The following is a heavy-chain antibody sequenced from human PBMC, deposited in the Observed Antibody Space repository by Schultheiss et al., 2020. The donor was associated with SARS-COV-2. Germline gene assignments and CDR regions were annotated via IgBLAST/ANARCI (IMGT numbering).Heavy chain of an antibody. CDR3: ARGGDIYSGGSFYYGMEV. CDR2: IFYSGTT. Sequence: SETLSLTCTVSGGSISSYYWSWIRQPPGKGLEWIGYIFYSGTTHYNPSLNSRVTISVETSKKQFYLTLSSLTAADTAVYYCARGGDIYSGGSFYYGMEVWGQGTTVTVSS. J-gene: IGHJ6*02. D-gene: IGHD2-15*01. V-gene: IGHV4-59*08. CDR1: GGSISSYY.